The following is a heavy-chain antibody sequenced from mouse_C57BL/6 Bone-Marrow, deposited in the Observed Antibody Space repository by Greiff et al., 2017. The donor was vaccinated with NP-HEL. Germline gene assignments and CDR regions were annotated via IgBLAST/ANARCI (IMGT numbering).Heavy chain of an antibody. D-gene: IGHD2-3*01. V-gene: IGHV1-9*01. Sequence: QVQLKESGAELMKPGASVKLSCKATGYTFTGYWIEWVKQRPGHGLEWIGEILPGSGSTNYNEKFKGKATFTADTSSNTAYMQLRSLTTEDSAIYYCARKAGIYDGYYFFAYWGQGTLVTVSA. J-gene: IGHJ3*01. CDR1: GYTFTGYW. CDR3: ARKAGIYDGYYFFAY. CDR2: ILPGSGST.